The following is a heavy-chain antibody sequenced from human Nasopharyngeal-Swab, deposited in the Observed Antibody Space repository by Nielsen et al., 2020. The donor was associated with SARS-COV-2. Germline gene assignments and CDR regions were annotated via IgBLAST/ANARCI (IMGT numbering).Heavy chain of an antibody. V-gene: IGHV3-64D*06. J-gene: IGHJ4*02. D-gene: IGHD2-8*02. CDR1: GFTFSSYA. Sequence: GGSLRLSCSASGFTFSSYAMHWVRQAPGKGLEYVSAISSNGGSTYYADSVKGRFTISRDNSKNTLYLQMSSLRAEDTAVYYCVKFGGLGLVAYAINKYYFDYWGQGTLVTVSS. CDR3: VKFGGLGLVAYAINKYYFDY. CDR2: ISSNGGST.